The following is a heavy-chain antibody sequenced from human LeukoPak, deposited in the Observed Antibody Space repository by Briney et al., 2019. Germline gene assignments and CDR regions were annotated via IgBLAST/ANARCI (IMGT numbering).Heavy chain of an antibody. CDR3: ARSPKDYYGSGSSLGY. J-gene: IGHJ4*02. D-gene: IGHD3-10*01. CDR2: VFHTGST. V-gene: IGHV4-30-2*01. Sequence: SQTLSLTCTVSGGSIAGSGYYWSWIRQPPGKGLEWIGYVFHTGSTYYNPSLKSRVTISVDRSENQFSLKLSSVTAADTAVYYCARSPKDYYGSGSSLGYWGQGTLVTVSS. CDR1: GGSIAGSGYY.